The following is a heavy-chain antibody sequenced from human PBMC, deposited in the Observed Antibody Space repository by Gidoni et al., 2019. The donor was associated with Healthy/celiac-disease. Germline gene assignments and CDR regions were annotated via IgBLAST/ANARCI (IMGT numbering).Heavy chain of an antibody. CDR3: ARGFRWFDP. Sequence: EVQLVESGGGLVRPGGSLRLPCPASGFTFSSYWMRWARQAPGKGLEWVANIKQDGSEKYYVDSVKGRFTISRDNAKNSLYLQMNSLRAEDTAVYYCARGFRWFDPWGQGTLVTVSS. CDR2: IKQDGSEK. CDR1: GFTFSSYW. J-gene: IGHJ5*02. V-gene: IGHV3-7*04. D-gene: IGHD3-10*01.